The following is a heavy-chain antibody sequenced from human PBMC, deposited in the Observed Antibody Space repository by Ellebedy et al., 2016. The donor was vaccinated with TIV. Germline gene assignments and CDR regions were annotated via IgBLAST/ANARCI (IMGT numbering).Heavy chain of an antibody. Sequence: GESLKISCTASGFTFSNYVMSWVRQAPGKGLKWVSGISRTDDSTYCADSVKGRFTISRDDPKSTLYLQMNNLRAEDTAVYYCAKDRDDAGDFVFDSWGQGTLVTVSS. V-gene: IGHV3-23*01. CDR2: ISRTDDST. CDR1: GFTFSNYV. D-gene: IGHD4-17*01. CDR3: AKDRDDAGDFVFDS. J-gene: IGHJ4*02.